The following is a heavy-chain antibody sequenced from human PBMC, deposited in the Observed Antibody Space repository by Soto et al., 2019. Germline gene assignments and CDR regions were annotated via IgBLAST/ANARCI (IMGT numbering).Heavy chain of an antibody. Sequence: QVQLQESGPGLVKPSQTLSLTCTVSGGSISSGGYYWSWIRQHPGKGLEWIGYIYYSGSTYYNPSLKSRVTISLDTSKNQFSLKLSSVTAADTAVYYCASGYYYGSGSKRCCDYWGQGTLVTVSS. D-gene: IGHD3-10*01. CDR2: IYYSGST. CDR1: GGSISSGGYY. J-gene: IGHJ4*02. V-gene: IGHV4-31*03. CDR3: ASGYYYGSGSKRCCDY.